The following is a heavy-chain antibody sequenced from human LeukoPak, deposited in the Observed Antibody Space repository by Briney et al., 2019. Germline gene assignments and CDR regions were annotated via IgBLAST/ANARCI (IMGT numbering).Heavy chain of an antibody. CDR2: IYYSGST. CDR3: ARDRYFDY. D-gene: IGHD2-15*01. Sequence: SETLSLTYTVSGGSISSYYWSWIRQPPGKGLEWIGYIYYSGSTNYNPSLKSRVTISVDTSKNQFSLKLSSVTAADTAVYYCARDRYFDYWGQGTLVTVSS. V-gene: IGHV4-59*01. CDR1: GGSISSYY. J-gene: IGHJ4*02.